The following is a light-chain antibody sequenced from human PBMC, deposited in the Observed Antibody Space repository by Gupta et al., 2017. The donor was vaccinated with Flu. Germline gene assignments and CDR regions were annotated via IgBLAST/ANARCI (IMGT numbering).Light chain of an antibody. CDR1: SGSVSTSYY. J-gene: IGLJ3*02. CDR2: STN. Sequence: HTVVTQEPSFSVSPGGTVTLTCGLSSGSVSTSYYSSWYQQTPGQAPRTRIYSTNTRSSGVPDRFSGSILGKKDDLTSTGAQADDEAEYYCVLYMGRGGVFGGGPKLTVL. CDR3: VLYMGRGGV. V-gene: IGLV8-61*01.